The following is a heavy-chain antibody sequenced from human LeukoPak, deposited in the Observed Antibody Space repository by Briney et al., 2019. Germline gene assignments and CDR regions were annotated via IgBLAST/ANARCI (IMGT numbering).Heavy chain of an antibody. V-gene: IGHV1-2*02. CDR3: ARAAYYYDSSAFTP. Sequence: ASVKVSCKASGYTFTSYDINWVRQATGQGLEWMGWINPNSGGTNYAQKFQGRVTMTRDTSISTAYMELSRLRSDDTAVYYCARAAYYYDSSAFTPWGQGTLVTVSS. D-gene: IGHD3-22*01. CDR1: GYTFTSYD. J-gene: IGHJ5*02. CDR2: INPNSGGT.